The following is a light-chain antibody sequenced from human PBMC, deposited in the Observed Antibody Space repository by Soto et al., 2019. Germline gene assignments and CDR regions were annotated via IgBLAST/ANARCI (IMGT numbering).Light chain of an antibody. CDR2: DAY. CDR1: QSVNSY. Sequence: VLTQSPATLSLSPGEIATLSCRASQSVNSYLGWYQQKPGQAPRLLIYDAYNRATGIPARFSGSGSGTDSTLTISSLEPEDFAVYYCHQRGDWPLTFGGGTKVDIK. CDR3: HQRGDWPLT. V-gene: IGKV3-11*01. J-gene: IGKJ4*01.